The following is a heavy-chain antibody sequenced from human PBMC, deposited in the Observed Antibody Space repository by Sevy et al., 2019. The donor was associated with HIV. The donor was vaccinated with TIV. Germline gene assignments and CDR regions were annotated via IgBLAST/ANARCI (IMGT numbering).Heavy chain of an antibody. V-gene: IGHV1-18*01. CDR3: ARVVGQKLYSPRFDY. CDR1: GYTFTSYG. J-gene: IGHJ4*02. Sequence: ASVKVSCKASGYTFTSYGISWVRQAPGQGLEWMGWISAYNGNTNYAQKLQGTVTMTTDTSTSTAYMELRSLRSDDTAVYYCARVVGQKLYSPRFDYWGQGTLVTVSS. D-gene: IGHD2-8*01. CDR2: ISAYNGNT.